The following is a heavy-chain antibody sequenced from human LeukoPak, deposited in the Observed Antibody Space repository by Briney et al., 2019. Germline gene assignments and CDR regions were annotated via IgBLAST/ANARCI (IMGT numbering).Heavy chain of an antibody. CDR2: IYYSGST. V-gene: IGHV4-59*01. Sequence: SETLSLTCTVSGGSISSYYWSWIRQPPGKGLEWIGYIYYSGSTNYNPSLKSRVTISVDTSKNQFPLKLSSVTAADTAVYYCARDPYSGSYYRWAFDIWGQGTMVTVSS. CDR1: GGSISSYY. J-gene: IGHJ3*02. CDR3: ARDPYSGSYYRWAFDI. D-gene: IGHD1-26*01.